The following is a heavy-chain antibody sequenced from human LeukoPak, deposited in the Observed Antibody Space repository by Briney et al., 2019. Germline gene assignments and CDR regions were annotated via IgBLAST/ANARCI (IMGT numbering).Heavy chain of an antibody. D-gene: IGHD3-16*02. Sequence: SQTLSLTCTVSGGSISSGGYYWSWIRQPPGKGLEWIGYIYHSGSTYYNPSLKSRVTISVDRSKNQFSLKLSSVTAADTAVYYCARDMDDYVWGSYRFDYWGQGTLVTVSS. CDR3: ARDMDDYVWGSYRFDY. V-gene: IGHV4-30-2*01. J-gene: IGHJ4*02. CDR1: GGSISSGGYY. CDR2: IYHSGST.